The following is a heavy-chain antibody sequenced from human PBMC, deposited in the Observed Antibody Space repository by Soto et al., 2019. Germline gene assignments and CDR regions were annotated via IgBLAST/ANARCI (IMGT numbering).Heavy chain of an antibody. V-gene: IGHV3-30*18. CDR3: VKSQFSDSGGYPLAS. D-gene: IGHD3-22*01. J-gene: IGHJ4*02. CDR1: GFRFSTYA. CDR2: ISYDESDK. Sequence: QVQLVESGGGVDQPGRSLRLSCAASGFRFSTYAMHWVRQAPGKGLEWVAVISYDESDKLYADSVKGRFTISKDNSKNTLYLQMNSLRVEDTALYYCVKSQFSDSGGYPLASWGQGTLVTVSS.